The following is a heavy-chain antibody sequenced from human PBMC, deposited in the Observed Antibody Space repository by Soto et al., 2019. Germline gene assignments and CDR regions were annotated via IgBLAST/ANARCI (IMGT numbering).Heavy chain of an antibody. D-gene: IGHD5-12*01. J-gene: IGHJ5*02. Sequence: SQTLSLTCAISGDSVSSNTASLNWVRQSPSRGLEWLGRTYSRSKWYNDYAVSVKSRIIINPDTSKNQFSLQLNSVTPEDTAVYYCAKGDNLGPKTGYAFDPWGQGIQVTVSS. V-gene: IGHV6-1*01. CDR1: GDSVSSNTAS. CDR2: TYSRSKWYN. CDR3: AKGDNLGPKTGYAFDP.